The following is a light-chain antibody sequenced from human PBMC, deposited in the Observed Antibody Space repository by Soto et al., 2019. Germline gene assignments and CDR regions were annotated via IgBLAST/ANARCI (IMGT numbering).Light chain of an antibody. CDR3: QQYGSSIT. Sequence: DIQMTQSQSSLSASVGDRFTITCRASQSISSDLNWYQQKPGKAPNLLIYAASSRATGIPDRFSGSGSGTDFTLTISRLEPEDFAVYYCQQYGSSITFGQGTRLEIK. V-gene: IGKV1-39*01. J-gene: IGKJ5*01. CDR1: QSISSD. CDR2: AAS.